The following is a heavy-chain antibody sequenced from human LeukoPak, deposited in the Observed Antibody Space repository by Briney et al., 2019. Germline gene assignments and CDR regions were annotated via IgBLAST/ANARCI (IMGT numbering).Heavy chain of an antibody. CDR2: ISAYNGNT. V-gene: IGHV1-18*01. Sequence: GASVKVSCKASGYTFTSYGISWVRQAPGQGLEWMGWISAYNGNTNYAQKLQGRVTMTTDTSTSTAYMELRSLRSDDTAVYYCARTERSWYQLPWHFDYWGQGTLVTVSS. CDR1: GYTFTSYG. CDR3: ARTERSWYQLPWHFDY. J-gene: IGHJ4*02. D-gene: IGHD2-2*01.